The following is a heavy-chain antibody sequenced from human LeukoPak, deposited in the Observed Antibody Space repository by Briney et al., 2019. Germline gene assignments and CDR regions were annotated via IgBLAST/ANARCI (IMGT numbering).Heavy chain of an antibody. CDR3: AKTYYDILTGYGYYGMDV. Sequence: GGSLRLSCAASGFTFSSYAMSWVRQAPGKGLEWVSAISGSGGSTYYADSVKGRFTISRDNSKNTLYLQMNSLRAGDTAVYYCAKTYYDILTGYGYYGMDVWGQGTTVTVSS. V-gene: IGHV3-23*01. CDR2: ISGSGGST. CDR1: GFTFSSYA. D-gene: IGHD3-9*01. J-gene: IGHJ6*02.